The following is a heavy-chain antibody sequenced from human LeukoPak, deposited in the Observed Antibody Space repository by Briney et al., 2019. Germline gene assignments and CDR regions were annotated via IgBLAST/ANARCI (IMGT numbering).Heavy chain of an antibody. CDR1: GGTFSSYA. CDR2: IIPIFGTA. CDR3: ARLSVVVVTAMLLSVSGPLTS. V-gene: IGHV1-69*13. Sequence: GASVKVSCKASGGTFSSYAISWVRQAPGQGLEWMGGIIPIFGTANYAQKFQGRVTITADESTSTAYMELSSLRSEDTAVYYCARLSVVVVTAMLLSVSGPLTSWGQGTLVTVSS. D-gene: IGHD2-21*02. J-gene: IGHJ5*02.